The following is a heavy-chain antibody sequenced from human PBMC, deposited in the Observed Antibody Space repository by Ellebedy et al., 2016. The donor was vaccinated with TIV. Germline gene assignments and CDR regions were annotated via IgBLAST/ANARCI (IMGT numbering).Heavy chain of an antibody. CDR1: GGSIDSYY. J-gene: IGHJ6*02. V-gene: IGHV4-59*01. D-gene: IGHD4-11*01. CDR3: AREDSNYSDRYYYYGLDV. Sequence: SETLSLXCSVSGGSIDSYYWSWIRQPPGRGLESIGYINYSGRTNFNPSLKSRVTLSVDLSKNQFSLRLTSVTAADTAVYYCAREDSNYSDRYYYYGLDVWGQGTTVTVSS. CDR2: INYSGRT.